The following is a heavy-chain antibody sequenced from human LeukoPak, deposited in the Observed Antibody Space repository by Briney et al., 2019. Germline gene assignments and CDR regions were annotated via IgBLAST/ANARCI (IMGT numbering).Heavy chain of an antibody. J-gene: IGHJ4*02. Sequence: QPGGSLRLSCAASGFTFSTYWMAWVRQVPGKGLEWVANIKEDESAKHQADSVKGRFTISRDNAQNSVYLQMSSLRGEDTAVYYCARDVGGCLDYWGQGTLGTVSS. CDR2: IKEDESAK. D-gene: IGHD4/OR15-4a*01. CDR1: GFTFSTYW. V-gene: IGHV3-7*01. CDR3: ARDVGGCLDY.